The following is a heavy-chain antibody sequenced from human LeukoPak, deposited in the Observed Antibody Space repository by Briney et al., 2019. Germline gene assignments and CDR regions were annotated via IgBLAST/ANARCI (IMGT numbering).Heavy chain of an antibody. CDR2: IIPIFGTA. CDR1: GGTFSSYA. CDR3: AREYYGSGSYFDY. V-gene: IGHV1-69*05. J-gene: IGHJ4*02. D-gene: IGHD3-10*01. Sequence: GASVKVSCKASGGTFSSYAISWVRQAPGQGLEWMGRIIPIFGTANYAQKFQGRVTITTDESTSTAYMELSSLRSEDTAVYYCAREYYGSGSYFDYRGQGTLVTVSS.